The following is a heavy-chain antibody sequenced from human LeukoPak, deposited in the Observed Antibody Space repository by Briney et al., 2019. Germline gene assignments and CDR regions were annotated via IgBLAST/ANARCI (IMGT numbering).Heavy chain of an antibody. Sequence: SETLSLTCTVSGDSISSSTYYWGWIRQPPGKGLEWIGSIYYSGHTYYNLSLKSRVTISLDTSKTQFSLNLISVTAADTAVYYCARHASGSYNNFQHWGQGTLVTVSS. D-gene: IGHD1-26*01. CDR1: GDSISSSTYY. J-gene: IGHJ1*01. CDR2: IYYSGHT. V-gene: IGHV4-39*01. CDR3: ARHASGSYNNFQH.